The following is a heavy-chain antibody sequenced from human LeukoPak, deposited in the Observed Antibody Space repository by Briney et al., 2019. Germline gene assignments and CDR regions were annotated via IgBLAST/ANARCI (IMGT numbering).Heavy chain of an antibody. CDR3: EGGGYY. Sequence: GGSLRLSCAAPGFTFSNYWMSWVRQAPGKGLEWVANIKQDGSEKNYVDSVKGRFTISRDNAKNSLYLQMNSLRAEDTAVYYCEGGGYYWGQGTLVTVSS. J-gene: IGHJ4*02. V-gene: IGHV3-7*01. CDR2: IKQDGSEK. CDR1: GFTFSNYW.